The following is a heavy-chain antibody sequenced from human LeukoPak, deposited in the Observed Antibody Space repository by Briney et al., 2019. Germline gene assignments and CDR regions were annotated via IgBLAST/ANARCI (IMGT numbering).Heavy chain of an antibody. CDR2: INHSEST. CDR1: GGSFSGYY. Sequence: SETLSLTCAVYGGSFSGYYWSWIRQPPGKGLEWIGEINHSESTNYNPSLKSRVTISVDTSKNQFSLKLSSVTAADTAVYYCARPSTYYYGSGSYGLDYWGQGTLVTVSS. D-gene: IGHD3-10*01. V-gene: IGHV4-34*01. J-gene: IGHJ4*02. CDR3: ARPSTYYYGSGSYGLDY.